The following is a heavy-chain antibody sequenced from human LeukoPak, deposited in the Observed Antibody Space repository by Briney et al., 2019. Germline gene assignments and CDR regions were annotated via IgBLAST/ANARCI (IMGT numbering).Heavy chain of an antibody. Sequence: SETLSLTCTVSGGSINSDNYSWTWIRQPAGMGLDWIGRIYSSGRTDYNPSLKSRVTISIDKSKNQFSLELSSVTAADTAVYCCTRGWSSGGAFDIWGQGTMVTVSS. J-gene: IGHJ3*02. V-gene: IGHV4-61*02. CDR2: IYSSGRT. CDR3: TRGWSSGGAFDI. CDR1: GGSINSDNYS. D-gene: IGHD6-19*01.